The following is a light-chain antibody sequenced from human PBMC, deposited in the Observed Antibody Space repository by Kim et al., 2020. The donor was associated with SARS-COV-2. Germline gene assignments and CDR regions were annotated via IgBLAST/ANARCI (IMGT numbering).Light chain of an antibody. CDR2: QDS. Sequence: SYELTQPPSVSVSPGQTASITCSGDKLGDKYACWYQQKPGQSPVLVIYQDSKRPSGIPERFSGSNSGNTATLTISGTQAMDEADYYCQAWDSSTACGVFGGGTQLTVL. V-gene: IGLV3-1*01. CDR3: QAWDSSTACGV. CDR1: KLGDKY. J-gene: IGLJ2*01.